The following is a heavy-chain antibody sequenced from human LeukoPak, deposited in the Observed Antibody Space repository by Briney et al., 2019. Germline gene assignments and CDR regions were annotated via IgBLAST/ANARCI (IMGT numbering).Heavy chain of an antibody. CDR2: ISAYNGNT. Sequence: ASVKVSCKASGISWVRQAPGQGLEWMGWISAYNGNTNYAQKLQGRVTMTRNTSISTAYMELSSLRTEDTAVYYCARVPRRGDRFDPWGQGTLVTVSS. J-gene: IGHJ5*02. CDR3: ARVPRRGDRFDP. CDR1: G. D-gene: IGHD3-10*01. V-gene: IGHV1-18*01.